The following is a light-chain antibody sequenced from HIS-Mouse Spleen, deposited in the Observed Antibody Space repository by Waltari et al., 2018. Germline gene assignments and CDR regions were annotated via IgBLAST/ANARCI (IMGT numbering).Light chain of an antibody. CDR2: RNN. CDR1: SSNIGSNY. CDR3: AAWDDSLSGPV. Sequence: QSVLTQPPSASGTPGQRVTISCSGSSSNIGSNYVYWYKQLPGTAPKLLIYRNNQRPYGVPDRFSGSKSGTSASLAISGLRSEDEADYYCAAWDDSLSGPVFGGGTKLTVL. V-gene: IGLV1-47*01. J-gene: IGLJ3*02.